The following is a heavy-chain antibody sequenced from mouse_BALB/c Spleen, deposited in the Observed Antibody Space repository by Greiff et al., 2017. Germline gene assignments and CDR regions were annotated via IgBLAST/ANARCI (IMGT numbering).Heavy chain of an antibody. CDR1: GYTFTSYW. J-gene: IGHJ2*01. CDR2: INPSNGGT. Sequence: QVQLQQPGAELVKPGASVKLSCKASGYTFTSYWMHWVQLRPGQGFEWIGEINPSNGGTNYNEKFKRKATLTVDKSSSTAYMQLSSLTSEDSAVYYCTIGGPYSFDYWGQGTTLTVSS. CDR3: TIGGPYSFDY. V-gene: IGHV1S16*01.